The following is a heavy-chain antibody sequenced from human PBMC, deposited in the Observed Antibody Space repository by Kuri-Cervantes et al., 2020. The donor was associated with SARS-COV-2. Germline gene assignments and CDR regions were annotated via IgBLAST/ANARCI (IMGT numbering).Heavy chain of an antibody. J-gene: IGHJ3*02. Sequence: ASVKVSCKASGYTFTSYGISWVRQAPGQGLERMGWISAYNGNTNYAQKLQGSVTMATDTSTSTAYMELRSLRSDDTAVYYCARSELLNDAFDIWGQGTMVTVSS. CDR1: GYTFTSYG. D-gene: IGHD1-26*01. CDR3: ARSELLNDAFDI. V-gene: IGHV1-18*01. CDR2: ISAYNGNT.